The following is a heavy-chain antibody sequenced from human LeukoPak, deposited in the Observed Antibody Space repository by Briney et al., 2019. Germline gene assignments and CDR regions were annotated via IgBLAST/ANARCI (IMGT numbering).Heavy chain of an antibody. J-gene: IGHJ4*02. CDR3: AKEHVLKGTADY. CDR1: GFTFSSYG. V-gene: IGHV3-30*18. CDR2: ISYDGANK. Sequence: GGSLRLSCAASGFTFSSYGIHWVRQAPGKGLEWVGVISYDGANKYYADSVKGRFTISRDNSKNTLYLQMNGLRAEDTAVYYCAKEHVLKGTADYWGQGTLVTVPS. D-gene: IGHD1-7*01.